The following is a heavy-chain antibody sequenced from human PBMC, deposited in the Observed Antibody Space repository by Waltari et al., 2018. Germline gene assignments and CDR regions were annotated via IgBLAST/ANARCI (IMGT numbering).Heavy chain of an antibody. D-gene: IGHD3-16*01. CDR1: GFSFGKYW. Sequence: EVHLVESGGGLVQPGGSLRLSCAASGFSFGKYWMTWVRQAPGKGLEWVANIKQDGSEKYYVDSVKGRFIISRDNAKSSLYLQMNSLTPEDAALYFCVGSMMDTYWGQGTLVTVSS. CDR2: IKQDGSEK. J-gene: IGHJ4*02. V-gene: IGHV3-7*01. CDR3: VGSMMDTY.